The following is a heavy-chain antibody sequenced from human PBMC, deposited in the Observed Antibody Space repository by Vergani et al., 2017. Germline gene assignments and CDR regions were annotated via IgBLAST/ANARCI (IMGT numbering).Heavy chain of an antibody. Sequence: QVQLQESGPGLVKPLQTLSLTCTVSGGSISSGGYYWSWIRHHPGKGLEWIGYIYYSGSTYYNPSLKSRVTISVDTSKNQFSLKLSSVTAADTAVYYCARDSSGYVERPFDIWGQGTMVTVSS. CDR1: GGSISSGGYY. D-gene: IGHD5-12*01. V-gene: IGHV4-31*03. CDR2: IYYSGST. J-gene: IGHJ3*02. CDR3: ARDSSGYVERPFDI.